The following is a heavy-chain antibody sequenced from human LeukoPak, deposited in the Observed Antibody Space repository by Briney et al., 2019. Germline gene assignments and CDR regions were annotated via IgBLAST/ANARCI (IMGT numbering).Heavy chain of an antibody. Sequence: GGSLRLSCAASGFTFDDYAMHWVRQAPGKGLEWVSLISGDGGSTYYADSVKGRFTISRDNSTNPLYLQMNSLRTEDTALYYCAKPGSCIGGSCPHRDYYYGMDVWGQGTTVTVSS. V-gene: IGHV3-43*02. J-gene: IGHJ6*02. D-gene: IGHD2-15*01. CDR2: ISGDGGST. CDR3: AKPGSCIGGSCPHRDYYYGMDV. CDR1: GFTFDDYA.